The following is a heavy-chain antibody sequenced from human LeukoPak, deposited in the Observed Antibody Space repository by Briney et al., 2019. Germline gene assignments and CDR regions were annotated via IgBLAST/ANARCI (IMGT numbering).Heavy chain of an antibody. CDR2: INHSGST. Sequence: SSETLSLTRIVSGGSISSTTYYWGWIRQPPGKGLEWIGEINHSGSTNYNPSLKSRVTISLDMSKNQFSLKLSSVTAADTAVYYCARGPPAKPGTGYYYGMDVWGQGTTVTVSS. CDR3: ARGPPAKPGTGYYYGMDV. V-gene: IGHV4-39*07. J-gene: IGHJ6*02. D-gene: IGHD2-2*01. CDR1: GGSISSTTYY.